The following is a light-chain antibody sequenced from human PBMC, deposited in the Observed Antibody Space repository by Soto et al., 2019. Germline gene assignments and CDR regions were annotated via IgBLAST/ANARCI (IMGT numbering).Light chain of an antibody. V-gene: IGKV3-11*01. Sequence: ETALTQSPSTLSLSLGDRATLSCRASQSVSSYLAWYQQKPGQAPRLLIYDASNRATGIPARFSGSGSGTDFTLTISRLEPEDFAVFYCQQYGSSPLTFGGGTKVDIK. CDR1: QSVSSY. CDR2: DAS. J-gene: IGKJ4*01. CDR3: QQYGSSPLT.